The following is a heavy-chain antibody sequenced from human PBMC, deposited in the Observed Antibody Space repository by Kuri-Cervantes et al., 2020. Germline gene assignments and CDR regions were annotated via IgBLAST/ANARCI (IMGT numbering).Heavy chain of an antibody. CDR1: GGSISSGSNY. Sequence: SETLSLTCTVSGGSISSGSNYWGWIRQPPGKGLVWIANMHYSGSTFYNPSLKSRVAISVDTSKNQFSLKLRSVTAADTAVYYCARDRTAFDIWGQGTMVTVSS. CDR3: ARDRTAFDI. V-gene: IGHV4-39*02. J-gene: IGHJ3*02. CDR2: MHYSGST. D-gene: IGHD2-2*01.